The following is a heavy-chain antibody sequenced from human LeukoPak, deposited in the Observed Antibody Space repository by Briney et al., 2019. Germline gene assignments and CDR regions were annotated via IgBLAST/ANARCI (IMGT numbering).Heavy chain of an antibody. CDR2: ISAYNGNT. CDR1: GYTFTSYG. Sequence: GAPVKVSFKASGYTFTSYGISWVRQAPGQGLEWMGWISAYNGNTNYAQKLQGRVTMTTDTSTSTAYMELRSLRSDDTAVYYCARGEGNDFWSGLTNDYWGQGTLVTVSS. V-gene: IGHV1-18*01. CDR3: ARGEGNDFWSGLTNDY. J-gene: IGHJ4*02. D-gene: IGHD3-3*01.